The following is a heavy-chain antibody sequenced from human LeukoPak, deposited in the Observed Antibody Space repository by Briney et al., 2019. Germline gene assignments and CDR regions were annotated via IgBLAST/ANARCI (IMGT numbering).Heavy chain of an antibody. V-gene: IGHV4-34*01. CDR2: INHSGST. Sequence: SETLSLTCAVYGGSFIGYYWSWIRQPPGKGLEWIGEINHSGSTNYNPSLKSRVTISVDTSKNQFSLKLSSVTAADTAVYYCARVRKEWLGKGNWFDPWGQGTLVTVSS. CDR1: GGSFIGYY. J-gene: IGHJ5*02. CDR3: ARVRKEWLGKGNWFDP. D-gene: IGHD6-19*01.